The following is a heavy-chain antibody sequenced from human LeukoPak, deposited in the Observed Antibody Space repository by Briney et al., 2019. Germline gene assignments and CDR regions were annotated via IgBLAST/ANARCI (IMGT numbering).Heavy chain of an antibody. J-gene: IGHJ1*01. D-gene: IGHD4-17*01. CDR1: GYTFTGYY. CDR2: INTNSGGT. Sequence: ASVKVSCKASGYTFTGYYMHWVRQAPGQGLEWMGWINTNSGGTNYAQKFQGRVTMTRDTSISTAYMELSRLRSDDTAVYYCARGPGMTTVTTFNFQHWGQGTLVTVSS. CDR3: ARGPGMTTVTTFNFQH. V-gene: IGHV1-2*02.